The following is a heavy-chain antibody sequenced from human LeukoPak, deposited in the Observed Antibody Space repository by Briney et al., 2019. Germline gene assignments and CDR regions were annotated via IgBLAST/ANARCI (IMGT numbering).Heavy chain of an antibody. V-gene: IGHV1-69*06. Sequence: SVKVSCKASGGTFSSYAISWVRQAPGQGLEWMGGIIPIFGTANYAQKFQGRVTITADKSTSTAYMELSSLRSEDTAVYYCARANRSGGSCYPVLDYWGQGTLVTVSS. CDR3: ARANRSGGSCYPVLDY. CDR1: GGTFSSYA. D-gene: IGHD2-15*01. CDR2: IIPIFGTA. J-gene: IGHJ4*02.